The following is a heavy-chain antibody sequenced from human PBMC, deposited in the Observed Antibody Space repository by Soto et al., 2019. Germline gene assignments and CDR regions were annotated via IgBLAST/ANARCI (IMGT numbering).Heavy chain of an antibody. J-gene: IGHJ4*02. V-gene: IGHV4-61*01. Sequence: SETLSLTCTVSGGSVSSGSYYWSWIRQPPGKGLEWIGYIYYSGSTNYNPSLKSRVTISVDTSKNQFSLKLSSVTAADTAVYYCARGWEYASIAATGFDYWGQGTLVTVSS. CDR3: ARGWEYASIAATGFDY. D-gene: IGHD6-6*01. CDR2: IYYSGST. CDR1: GGSVSSGSYY.